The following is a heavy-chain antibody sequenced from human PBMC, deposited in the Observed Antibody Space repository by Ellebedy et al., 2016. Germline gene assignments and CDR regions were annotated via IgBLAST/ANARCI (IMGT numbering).Heavy chain of an antibody. J-gene: IGHJ4*02. V-gene: IGHV3-48*02. CDR1: GFTFSSYS. CDR3: ARDDGYGDGSYYFDY. CDR2: ISSRSTTI. Sequence: GESLKIPCAASGFTFSSYSMNWVRQAPGKGLEWVSYISSRSTTIYLADSVKGRFTISRDNAKNSLYLQMDSLRDEDTAIYYCARDDGYGDGSYYFDYWGQGTLVTVSS. D-gene: IGHD4-17*01.